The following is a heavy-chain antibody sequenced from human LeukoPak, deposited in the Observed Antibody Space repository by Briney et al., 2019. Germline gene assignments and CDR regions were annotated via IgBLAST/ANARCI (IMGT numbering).Heavy chain of an antibody. Sequence: SVKASCKASGGTFSSYTISWVRQAPGQGLEWMGRIIPILGIANYAQKFQGRVTITADKSTSTAYMELSSLRSEDTAVYYCARNVGATTGEYFQHWGQGTLVTVSS. CDR3: ARNVGATTGEYFQH. V-gene: IGHV1-69*02. J-gene: IGHJ1*01. D-gene: IGHD1-26*01. CDR2: IIPILGIA. CDR1: GGTFSSYT.